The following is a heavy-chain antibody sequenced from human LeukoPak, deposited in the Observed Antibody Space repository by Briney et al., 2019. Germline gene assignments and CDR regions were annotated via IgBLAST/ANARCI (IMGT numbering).Heavy chain of an antibody. V-gene: IGHV6-1*01. D-gene: IGHD3-9*01. Sequence: SQTLSLTCAISGDSVSTNSAAWHWIRQSPSRGLEWLGRTYYRSKWYNDYAISVKSRMTLNPDPSKNQFSLQLNSVTPEDTAVYYCTRERYDALDVWGQGTTVSVSS. CDR3: TRERYDALDV. CDR2: TYYRSKWYN. CDR1: GDSVSTNSAA. J-gene: IGHJ6*02.